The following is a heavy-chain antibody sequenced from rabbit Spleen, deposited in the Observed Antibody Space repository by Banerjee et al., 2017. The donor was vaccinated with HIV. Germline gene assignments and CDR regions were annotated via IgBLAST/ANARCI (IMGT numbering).Heavy chain of an antibody. J-gene: IGHJ6*01. CDR3: ARDSGSSLASYGMGL. CDR2: IEGGNSVLA. CDR1: GVSFSRSDY. Sequence: QALVESGGDRVKPGGSLTNTCTASGVSFSRSDYMSWVRQAPGKGLEWIACIEGGNSVLAYCATCAKGRVTSSKTSSTTVTLQMTSLTVADTATYFCARDSGSSLASYGMGLWGQGTLVTVS. V-gene: IGHV1S40*01. D-gene: IGHD8-1*01.